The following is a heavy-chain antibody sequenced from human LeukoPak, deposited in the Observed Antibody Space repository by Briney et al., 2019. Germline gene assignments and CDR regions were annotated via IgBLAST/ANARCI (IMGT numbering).Heavy chain of an antibody. D-gene: IGHD3-10*01. V-gene: IGHV4-34*01. CDR2: INEIGGT. CDR3: ARKVPGTLDL. J-gene: IGHJ2*01. Sequence: SETLSLTCAVYGASFSDYYWSWIRQPPGKGLEWIGEINEIGGTNYSPSLKSRVTISLDTSKNQFSLTLNSVTAADTAVYYCARKVPGTLDLWGRGTLVTVSS. CDR1: GASFSDYY.